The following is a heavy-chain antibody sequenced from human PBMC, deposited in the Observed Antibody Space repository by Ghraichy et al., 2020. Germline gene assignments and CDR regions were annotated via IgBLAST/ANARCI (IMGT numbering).Heavy chain of an antibody. J-gene: IGHJ6*03. V-gene: IGHV1-69*13. CDR1: GGTFSSYA. Sequence: SVKVSCKASGGTFSSYAISWVRQAPGQGLEWMGGIIPIFGTANYAQKFQGRVTITADESTSTAYMELSSLRSEDTAVYYCASTHYDFWSGATYYYYYMDVWGKGTTVTVSS. CDR3: ASTHYDFWSGATYYYYYMDV. D-gene: IGHD3-3*01. CDR2: IIPIFGTA.